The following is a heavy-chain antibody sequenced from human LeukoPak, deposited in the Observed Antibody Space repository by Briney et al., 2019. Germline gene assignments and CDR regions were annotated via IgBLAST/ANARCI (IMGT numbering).Heavy chain of an antibody. Sequence: ASVKVSCMASGYTFTIHWVRQAPGQGLEWMGIINPSGGSTSYAQKFQGRVTMTRDTSTSTVYMELSSLRSEDTAVYYCARSSGRSPNREYMDVWGKGTTVTVSS. CDR2: INPSGGST. D-gene: IGHD1-14*01. CDR3: ARSSGRSPNREYMDV. V-gene: IGHV1-46*01. CDR1: GYTFT. J-gene: IGHJ6*03.